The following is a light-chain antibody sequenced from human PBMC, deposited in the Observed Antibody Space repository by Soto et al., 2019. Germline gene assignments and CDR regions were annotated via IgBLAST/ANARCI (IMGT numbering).Light chain of an antibody. V-gene: IGKV1-12*01. Sequence: GDRVTITCRASQDVSRWLAWYQQRPGKAPKLLIYAASSLQSGVPSRFSGSGSGTDFTLTISSLQPEDFATYYCQQSYSTPPITFGQGTRLEIK. CDR2: AAS. CDR1: QDVSRW. J-gene: IGKJ5*01. CDR3: QQSYSTPPIT.